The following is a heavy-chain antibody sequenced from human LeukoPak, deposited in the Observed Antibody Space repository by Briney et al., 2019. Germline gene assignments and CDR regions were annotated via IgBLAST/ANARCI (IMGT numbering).Heavy chain of an antibody. CDR1: GFTFSSYA. V-gene: IGHV3-23*01. CDR3: ARDRGGADDFWSGYYTGYFDY. D-gene: IGHD3-3*01. Sequence: GGSLRLSCAASGFTFSSYAMSWVRQAPGKGLEWVSSISGSGGSTYYADSMKGRFTISRDNAKNSLYLQMNSLRAEDTAVYYCARDRGGADDFWSGYYTGYFDYWGQGTLVTVSS. J-gene: IGHJ4*02. CDR2: ISGSGGST.